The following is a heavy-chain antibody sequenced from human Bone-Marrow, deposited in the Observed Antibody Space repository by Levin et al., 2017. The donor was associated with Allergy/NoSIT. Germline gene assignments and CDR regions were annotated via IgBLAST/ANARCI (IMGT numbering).Heavy chain of an antibody. J-gene: IGHJ4*02. CDR3: AKVGTKPAATFDD. V-gene: IGHV3-23*01. CDR1: RITFSSYE. Sequence: GESLKISCVASRITFSSYEMTWVRQAPGKGLEWVSLISRSGDVTYYADSVKGRFTISRDNSKDTVYLQMISLRAEDTAVYYCAKVGTKPAATFDDWGQGTLVTVSS. D-gene: IGHD2-2*01. CDR2: ISRSGDVT.